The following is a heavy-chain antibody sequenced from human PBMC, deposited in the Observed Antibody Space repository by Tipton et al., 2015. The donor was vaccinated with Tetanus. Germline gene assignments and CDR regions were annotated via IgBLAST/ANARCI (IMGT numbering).Heavy chain of an antibody. CDR3: SRTAVNWFDP. Sequence: TLSLTCTVSGDSISRGTFYWDWIRQTPGKGLEWIGNIYYNGNTSQNPSLKSRVTMSLDKSKNQFSLKLRSVTAADTAFYYCSRTAVNWFDPWGPGILVTVSS. CDR2: IYYNGNT. CDR1: GDSISRGTFY. D-gene: IGHD2-21*02. V-gene: IGHV4-39*01. J-gene: IGHJ5*02.